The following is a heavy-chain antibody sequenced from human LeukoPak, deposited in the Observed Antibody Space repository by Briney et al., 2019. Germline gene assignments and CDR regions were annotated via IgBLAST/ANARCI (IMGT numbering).Heavy chain of an antibody. CDR3: AKELGHTLPFDC. CDR2: MSGTGGYT. Sequence: GGSLRLSCAASGFTFSSYAMSWVRQAPGKGLEWVSAMSGTGGYTYYADSVKGRFTISRDSSKNTLYLQMYSLRGEDTAIYYCAKELGHTLPFDCWGQGTLVTVSS. J-gene: IGHJ4*02. CDR1: GFTFSSYA. D-gene: IGHD2-2*02. V-gene: IGHV3-23*01.